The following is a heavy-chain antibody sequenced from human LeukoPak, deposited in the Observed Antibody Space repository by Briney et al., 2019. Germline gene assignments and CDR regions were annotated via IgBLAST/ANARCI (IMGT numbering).Heavy chain of an antibody. CDR2: IYYSGST. D-gene: IGHD3-22*01. CDR3: ASADHYDSSGYHIDY. V-gene: IGHV4-59*01. CDR1: GGSISSYY. J-gene: IGHJ4*02. Sequence: SETLSLTCTVSGGSISSYYWSWIRQPPGKGLEWIGYIYYSGSTNYNPSLKSRVTISVNTSRNQFSLKLSSVTAADTAVYYCASADHYDSSGYHIDYWGQGTLVTVSS.